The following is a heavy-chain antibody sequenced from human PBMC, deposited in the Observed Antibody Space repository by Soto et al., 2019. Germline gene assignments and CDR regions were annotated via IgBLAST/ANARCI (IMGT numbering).Heavy chain of an antibody. CDR1: GFTFSSYW. J-gene: IGHJ4*02. V-gene: IGHV3-74*01. CDR3: ARVAIGSYYFEY. CDR2: INPDGSTT. Sequence: EVQLVESGGGLVQPGGSLRLSCAASGFTFSSYWMHWVRQAPGKGLVWVSRINPDGSTTSYADSVKGRFTISRDSAKDTLYLQMNSLRAEDTAVYYCARVAIGSYYFEYWGQGTLFTVSS. D-gene: IGHD3-10*01.